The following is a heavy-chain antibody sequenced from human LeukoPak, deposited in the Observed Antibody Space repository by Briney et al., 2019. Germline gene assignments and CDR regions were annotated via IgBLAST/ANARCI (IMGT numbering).Heavy chain of an antibody. D-gene: IGHD5-24*01. CDR1: GFTVTTYA. Sequence: GGSLRLSCTASGFTVTTYAMSWVRQAPGKGLKWDSGISGSGSSTYYADSVKGRFTISRDTSKNTLYLEMNSLRADDTAVYYCAKCGMSTIGELDYWGQGTLVTVSS. CDR3: AKCGMSTIGELDY. V-gene: IGHV3-23*01. CDR2: ISGSGSST. J-gene: IGHJ4*02.